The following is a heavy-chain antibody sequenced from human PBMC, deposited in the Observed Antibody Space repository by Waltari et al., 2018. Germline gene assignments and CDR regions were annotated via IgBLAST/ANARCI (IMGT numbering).Heavy chain of an antibody. CDR2: IYYSGST. V-gene: IGHV4-39*01. CDR1: GGPISSSSYY. J-gene: IGHJ4*02. CDR3: RIVAAHFDY. Sequence: QLQLQESGPGLVKPSETLSLTCTVSGGPISSSSYYWGCMRQPQGKGLEWIGSIYYSGSTYYNPSLKSRFTISVDTSKNQFSLKLSSVTAADTAVYYCRIVAAHFDYWGQGTLVTVSS. D-gene: IGHD5-12*01.